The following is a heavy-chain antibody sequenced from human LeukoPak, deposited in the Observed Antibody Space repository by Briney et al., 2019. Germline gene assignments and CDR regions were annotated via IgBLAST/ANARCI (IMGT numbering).Heavy chain of an antibody. CDR2: INHSGST. CDR3: ARGKYSSGWTGRNYYYYGMDV. CDR1: GGSFSGYY. D-gene: IGHD6-19*01. J-gene: IGHJ6*02. Sequence: NTSETLSLTCAVYGGSFSGYYWSWIRQPPGKGLEWIGEINHSGSTNYNPSLKSRVTISVDTSKNQFSLKLSSVTAADTAVYYCARGKYSSGWTGRNYYYYGMDVWGQGTTVTVSS. V-gene: IGHV4-34*01.